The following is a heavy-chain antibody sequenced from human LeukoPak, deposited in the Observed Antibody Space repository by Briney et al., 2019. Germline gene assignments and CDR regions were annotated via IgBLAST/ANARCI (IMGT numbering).Heavy chain of an antibody. J-gene: IGHJ4*02. CDR1: GYTFTSYG. D-gene: IGHD1-26*01. V-gene: IGHV1-18*01. CDR2: ISPYNGNT. CDR3: AREESIGRYQFLHEY. Sequence: ASVKVSCKASGYTFTSYGITWVRQAPGQGLEWMGWISPYNGNTKYLQKFQGRVTMTTDTSTSTASMEVRSLRSDDTAVYYCAREESIGRYQFLHEYWGQGTLVTVSS.